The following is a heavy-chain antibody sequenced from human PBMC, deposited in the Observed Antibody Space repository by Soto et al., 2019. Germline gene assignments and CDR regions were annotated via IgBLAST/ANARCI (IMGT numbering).Heavy chain of an antibody. CDR2: MNPNSGNT. CDR3: ARPSALYGDYYNWFDP. D-gene: IGHD4-17*01. J-gene: IGHJ5*02. Sequence: ASVKVSCKASGYTFTSYDINWVRQATGQGLEWMGWMNPNSGNTGYAQKLQGRDTMTRNTSISTANMELSSLRSEDTAVYYCARPSALYGDYYNWFDPWGQGTLVTV. V-gene: IGHV1-8*01. CDR1: GYTFTSYD.